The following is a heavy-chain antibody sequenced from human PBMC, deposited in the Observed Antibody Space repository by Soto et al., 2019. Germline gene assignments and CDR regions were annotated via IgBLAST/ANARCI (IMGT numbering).Heavy chain of an antibody. CDR3: AKVLGYYDSSGPAGGAFDI. CDR2: ISCDGSNK. J-gene: IGHJ3*02. D-gene: IGHD3-22*01. CDR1: GFTFSSYG. V-gene: IGHV3-30*18. Sequence: GGSLRLSCAASGFTFSSYGIHWVRQAPGKGLEWVAVISCDGSNKYYADSVKGRFTISRDNSKDTLYLQMNSLRAEDTAVYYCAKVLGYYDSSGPAGGAFDIWGQGTMVTVSS.